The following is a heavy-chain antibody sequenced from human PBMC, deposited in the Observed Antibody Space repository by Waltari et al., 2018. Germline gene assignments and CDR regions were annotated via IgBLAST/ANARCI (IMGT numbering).Heavy chain of an antibody. J-gene: IGHJ3*02. Sequence: QVQLQESGPGLVKPSQTLSLTCTVSGGSISSGGYYWSWIRNDPGKGLEWIGYIYYSGSTYYNPSLKSRVTISVDTSKNQFSLKLSSVTAADTAVYYCARRITFGGVIVRTFDIWGQGTMVTVSS. CDR3: ARRITFGGVIVRTFDI. V-gene: IGHV4-31*03. CDR1: GGSISSGGYY. CDR2: IYYSGST. D-gene: IGHD3-16*02.